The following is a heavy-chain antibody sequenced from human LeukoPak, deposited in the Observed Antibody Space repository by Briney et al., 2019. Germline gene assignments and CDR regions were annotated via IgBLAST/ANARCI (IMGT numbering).Heavy chain of an antibody. J-gene: IGHJ5*02. V-gene: IGHV3-21*01. CDR3: ARDLKEYSSSWYPVTGYWFDP. D-gene: IGHD6-13*01. CDR1: GFTFSSFT. CDR2: ISSSSSYI. Sequence: GGSLRLSCAASGFTFSSFTMSWVRQAPGKGLEWVSSISSSSSYIYYADSVKGRFTISRDNAKNSLYLQMNSLRAEDTAVYYCARDLKEYSSSWYPVTGYWFDPWGQGTLVTVSS.